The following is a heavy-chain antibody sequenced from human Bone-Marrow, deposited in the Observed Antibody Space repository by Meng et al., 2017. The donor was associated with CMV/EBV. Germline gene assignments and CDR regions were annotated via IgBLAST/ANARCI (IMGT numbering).Heavy chain of an antibody. Sequence: SETLSLTCNVSGGSVSSSPYYWGWIRQPPGKGLEWIGNIHYTGSTYYNPSLKSRVTISLDTSNNRFSLKVTSVTAADTAVYYCARDGGSGNYYYYGMDVWGQGTTVTVSS. J-gene: IGHJ6*02. D-gene: IGHD3-10*01. CDR3: ARDGGSGNYYYYGMDV. CDR1: GGSVSSSPYY. V-gene: IGHV4-39*07. CDR2: IHYTGST.